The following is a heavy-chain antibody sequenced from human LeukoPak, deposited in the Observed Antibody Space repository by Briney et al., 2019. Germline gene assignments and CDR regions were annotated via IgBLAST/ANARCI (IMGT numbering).Heavy chain of an antibody. Sequence: SVKVSCKASGGTFSSYAISWVRQAPGQGLEWTGRIIPILGIANYAQKFQGRVTITAGKSTSTAYMELSSLRSEDTAVYYCARVYSSGWYKEWFDPWGQGTLVTVSS. D-gene: IGHD6-19*01. J-gene: IGHJ5*02. CDR2: IIPILGIA. CDR3: ARVYSSGWYKEWFDP. V-gene: IGHV1-69*04. CDR1: GGTFSSYA.